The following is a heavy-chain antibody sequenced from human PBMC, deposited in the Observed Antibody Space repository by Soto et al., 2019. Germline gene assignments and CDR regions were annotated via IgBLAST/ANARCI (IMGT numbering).Heavy chain of an antibody. Sequence: SETLSLTCTVSGGSISSYYWSWIRRPPGKGLEWIGYIYYSGSTNYNPSLKSRVTISVDTSKNQFSLKLSSVTAADTAVYYCARRESGYYGSGRYSTRNWFDPWGQGTLVTVSS. J-gene: IGHJ5*02. D-gene: IGHD3-10*01. CDR2: IYYSGST. CDR1: GGSISSYY. V-gene: IGHV4-59*08. CDR3: ARRESGYYGSGRYSTRNWFDP.